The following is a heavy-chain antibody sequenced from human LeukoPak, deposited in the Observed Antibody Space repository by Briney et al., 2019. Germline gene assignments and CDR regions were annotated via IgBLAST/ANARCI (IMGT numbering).Heavy chain of an antibody. J-gene: IGHJ4*02. D-gene: IGHD2-15*01. CDR1: GFTVSSNY. CDR2: IYSGGST. CDR3: AKGGYSSGSLSPFDY. Sequence: GGSLRLSCAASGFTVSSNYMSWVRQAPGKGLEWVSVIYSGGSTYYADSVKGRFTISRDNAKNSLYLQMNSLRAEDTALYYCAKGGYSSGSLSPFDYWGQGTLVTVSS. V-gene: IGHV3-53*05.